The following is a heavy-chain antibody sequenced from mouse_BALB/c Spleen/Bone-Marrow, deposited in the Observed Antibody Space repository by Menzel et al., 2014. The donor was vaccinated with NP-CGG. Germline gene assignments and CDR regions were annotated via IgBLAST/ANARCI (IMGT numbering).Heavy chain of an antibody. Sequence: HWVKQRPEQGLEWIGRIDPANGNTKYDPKFQGKATITADTSSNTAYLQLSSLTSEDTAVYYCARWEYYAMDYWGQGTSVTVSS. J-gene: IGHJ4*01. D-gene: IGHD4-1*01. CDR2: IDPANGNT. V-gene: IGHV14-3*02. CDR3: ARWEYYAMDY.